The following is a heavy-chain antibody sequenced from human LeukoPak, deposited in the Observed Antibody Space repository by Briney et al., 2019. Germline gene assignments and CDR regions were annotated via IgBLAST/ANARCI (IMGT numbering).Heavy chain of an antibody. V-gene: IGHV4-59*01. CDR3: ASCRYNDYGFDY. Sequence: SETLSLTCTVSGGSISSYYWSWIRQPPGKELERIGYLYYSGSTNDSLSFKSRVSMSVATSKKQCPLKLDSMTDACTGVYFCASCRYNDYGFDYWGQGTVVTVSS. J-gene: IGHJ4*02. CDR2: LYYSGST. D-gene: IGHD4-17*01. CDR1: GGSISSYY.